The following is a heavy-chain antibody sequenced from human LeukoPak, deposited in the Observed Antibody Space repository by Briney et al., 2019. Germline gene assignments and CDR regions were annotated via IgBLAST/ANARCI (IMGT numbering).Heavy chain of an antibody. CDR3: ARGPFYDFWSGYYATPPPFDY. CDR2: IYHSGRT. D-gene: IGHD3-3*01. J-gene: IGHJ4*02. Sequence: PSETLSLTCTVSGYSISSGYYWGWIRQPPGKGLEWIGSIYHSGRTFYNPSLKSRVTISVDTSKNQFSLKLSSVTAADTAVYYCARGPFYDFWSGYYATPPPFDYWGQGTLVTVSS. V-gene: IGHV4-38-2*02. CDR1: GYSISSGYY.